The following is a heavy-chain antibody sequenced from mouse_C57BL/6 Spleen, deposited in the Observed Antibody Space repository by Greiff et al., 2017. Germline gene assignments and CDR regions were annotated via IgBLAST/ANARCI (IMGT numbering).Heavy chain of an antibody. CDR1: GYSFTSYY. V-gene: IGHV1-66*01. J-gene: IGHJ3*01. D-gene: IGHD3-1*01. CDR3: ARSGTVWFAY. CDR2: ISPGSGNT. Sequence: VQLQQSGPELVKPGASVKISCKASGYSFTSYYIHWVKQRPGQGLEWIGRISPGSGNTKYNEKFKGKATLTADTSSSTAYMQLSSLTSEDSAVYYCARSGTVWFAYWGQGTLVTVSA.